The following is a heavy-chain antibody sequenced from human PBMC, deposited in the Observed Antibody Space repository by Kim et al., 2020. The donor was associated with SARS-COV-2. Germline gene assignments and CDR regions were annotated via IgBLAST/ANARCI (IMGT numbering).Heavy chain of an antibody. J-gene: IGHJ4*02. Sequence: ASVKVSCKVSGYTLTELSMHWVRQAPGKGLEWMGGFDPEDGETIYAQKFQGRVTMTEDTSTDTAYMELSSLRSEDTAVYYCATVSFVVVPAAILDYWGQGTLVTVSS. V-gene: IGHV1-24*01. CDR2: FDPEDGET. D-gene: IGHD2-2*01. CDR1: GYTLTELS. CDR3: ATVSFVVVPAAILDY.